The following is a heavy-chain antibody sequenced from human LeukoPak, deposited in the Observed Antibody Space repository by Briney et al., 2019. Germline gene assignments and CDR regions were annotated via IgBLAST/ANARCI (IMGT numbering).Heavy chain of an antibody. J-gene: IGHJ4*02. CDR3: ARDLFLEWQPQDRYFDY. CDR2: ISVSGGNT. Sequence: GGSLRLSCAASGFTFSSYAMSWVRQAPGKGLEWVSTISVSGGNTYYADSVKGRFTISRDNAKNSLYLQMNSLRAEDTAVYYCARDLFLEWQPQDRYFDYWGQGTLVTVSS. CDR1: GFTFSSYA. V-gene: IGHV3-23*01. D-gene: IGHD3-3*01.